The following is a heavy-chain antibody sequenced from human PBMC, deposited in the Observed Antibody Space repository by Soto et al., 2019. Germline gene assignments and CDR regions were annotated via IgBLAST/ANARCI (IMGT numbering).Heavy chain of an antibody. CDR2: IIPIFGTA. CDR1: GGTFSSYA. V-gene: IGHV1-69*13. Sequence: ASVKVSCKASGGTFSSYAISWVRQAPGQGLEWMGGIIPIFGTANYAQKFQGRVTITADESTSTAYMELSSLRSEDTAVYYCATEYSGYESLLFDYWGQGTPVTVSS. J-gene: IGHJ4*02. CDR3: ATEYSGYESLLFDY. D-gene: IGHD5-12*01.